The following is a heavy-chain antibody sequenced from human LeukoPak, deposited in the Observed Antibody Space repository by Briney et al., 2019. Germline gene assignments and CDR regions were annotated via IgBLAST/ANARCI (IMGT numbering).Heavy chain of an antibody. CDR2: IYHSGST. J-gene: IGHJ4*02. V-gene: IGHV4-38-2*02. Sequence: SETLSLTCTVSGYSISSGYYWGWIRQPPGKGLEWIVSIYHSGSTYYNPSLKSRVTISVDTSKNQFSLKLSSVTAADTAVYYCARDSAHIHEVRFFGYWGQGTLVTVSS. CDR3: ARDSAHIHEVRFFGY. D-gene: IGHD3-3*01. CDR1: GYSISSGYY.